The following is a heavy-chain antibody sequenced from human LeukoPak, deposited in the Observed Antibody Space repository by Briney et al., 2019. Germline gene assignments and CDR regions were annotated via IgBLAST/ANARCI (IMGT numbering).Heavy chain of an antibody. CDR3: ARDRRCSGGSCETRVGKDYYYYMDV. V-gene: IGHV4-61*02. J-gene: IGHJ6*03. CDR1: GGSISSGSDY. D-gene: IGHD2-15*01. Sequence: PSETLSLTCTVSGGSISSGSDYWRSIRQPAGKGLEWFGRIYTSGSTNYNPSLKSRVTISVDTSKNQFSLKLSSVTAADTAVYYCARDRRCSGGSCETRVGKDYYYYMDVWGKGTTVTVSS. CDR2: IYTSGST.